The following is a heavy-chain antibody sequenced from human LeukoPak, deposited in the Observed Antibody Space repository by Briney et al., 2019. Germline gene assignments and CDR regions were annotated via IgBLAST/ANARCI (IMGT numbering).Heavy chain of an antibody. V-gene: IGHV3-7*01. D-gene: IGHD6-19*01. CDR1: GFTFSSYW. Sequence: GGSLRLSCVASGFTFSSYWMSWVRQAPGKGLEWVAHIKQDGSEKYYVDSVKGRFTISRDNAKNSLYLQMNSLRDEDTAVYYCARDLGDIAVASTYFDYWGQGTLVTVSS. CDR2: IKQDGSEK. J-gene: IGHJ4*02. CDR3: ARDLGDIAVASTYFDY.